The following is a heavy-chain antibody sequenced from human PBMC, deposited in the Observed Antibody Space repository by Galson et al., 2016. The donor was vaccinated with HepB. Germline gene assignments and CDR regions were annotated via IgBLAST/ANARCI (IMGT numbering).Heavy chain of an antibody. Sequence: SLRLSCAASGFIASNNHMTWVRQGPGKGLEWVSLISGRDITFYADSVKGRFTISRDNSKNTLFLQMNSLRAEDTAIYYCAKNKCSDISCPRGWWFDPWGQGTLVTVSS. CDR2: ISGRDIT. J-gene: IGHJ5*02. V-gene: IGHV3-53*01. CDR3: AKNKCSDISCPRGWWFDP. D-gene: IGHD2-15*01. CDR1: GFIASNNH.